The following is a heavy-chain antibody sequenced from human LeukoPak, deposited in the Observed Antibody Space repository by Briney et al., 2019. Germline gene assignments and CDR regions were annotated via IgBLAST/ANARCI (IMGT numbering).Heavy chain of an antibody. J-gene: IGHJ4*02. CDR1: GFTFNKYW. D-gene: IGHD5-18*01. CDR3: ASVDDQSSYRPEGH. Sequence: GGSLRLSCAASGFTFNKYWMNWVRQAPGKGLEWVANIKQDGSEKNYVDSVKGRFTIFRDNAENSLYLQMNSLRAEDTAVYFCASVDDQSSYRPEGHWGQGTLVTVSS. CDR2: IKQDGSEK. V-gene: IGHV3-7*01.